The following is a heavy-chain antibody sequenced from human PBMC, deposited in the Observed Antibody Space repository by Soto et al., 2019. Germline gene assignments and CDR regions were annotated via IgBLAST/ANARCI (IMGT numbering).Heavy chain of an antibody. CDR2: VYVTGTGT. CDR1: GYPFTTYH. D-gene: IGHD3-10*01. CDR3: ARPEGYGSGSYYFDS. Sequence: ASGKVSCKASGYPFTTYHLHWVRQAPGQGLEWMGIVYVTGTGTRSAQKFQGRPTMTRDRSTSTVYMELSSLRSEDTAVYYCARPEGYGSGSYYFDSWGQGTLVTVSS. V-gene: IGHV1-46*01. J-gene: IGHJ4*02.